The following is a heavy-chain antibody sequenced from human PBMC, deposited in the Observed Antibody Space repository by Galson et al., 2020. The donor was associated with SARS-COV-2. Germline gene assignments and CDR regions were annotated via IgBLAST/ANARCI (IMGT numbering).Heavy chain of an antibody. CDR2: IYSGGST. CDR1: GFNVSSNY. J-gene: IGHJ6*02. V-gene: IGHV3-53*01. D-gene: IGHD6-13*01. CDR3: ARPAAGNYYYGMDV. Sequence: GGSLRLSCAASGFNVSSNYMSWVRQAPGKGLEWVSVIYSGGSTYYADSVKGRFTISRDNSKNTLYLQMNSLRAEDTAVYYCARPAAGNYYYGMDVWGQGTTVTVSS.